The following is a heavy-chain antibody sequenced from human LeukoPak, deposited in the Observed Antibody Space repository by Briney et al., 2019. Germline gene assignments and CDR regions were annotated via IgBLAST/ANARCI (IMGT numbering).Heavy chain of an antibody. CDR2: ISGSGGST. V-gene: IGHV3-23*01. Sequence: PGGSLRLSCAASGFTFSSYAMSWVRQAPGKGLEWVSAISGSGGSTYYADSVKGRFTISRDNSKNTLYLQMNSLRAEDTAVYYCAKENVGGYSVNGLGLPSFDYWGQGTLVTVSS. CDR3: AKENVGGYSVNGLGLPSFDY. J-gene: IGHJ4*02. D-gene: IGHD5/OR15-5a*01. CDR1: GFTFSSYA.